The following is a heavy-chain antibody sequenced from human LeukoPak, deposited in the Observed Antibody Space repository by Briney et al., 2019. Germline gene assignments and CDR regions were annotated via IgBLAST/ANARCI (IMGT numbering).Heavy chain of an antibody. V-gene: IGHV3-74*01. D-gene: IGHD3-3*02. CDR2: TSTDGSSA. CDR1: GFTFNRYL. Sequence: PGGSLRLSCAASGFTFNRYLMHCVRQAPGKGLVWVSHTSTDGSSASYADSVKGRFTISRDNDKDTLYLQMNSLRAEDTAVYYCARAHLWPCGMDVWGLGTTVTVSS. CDR3: ARAHLWPCGMDV. J-gene: IGHJ6*02.